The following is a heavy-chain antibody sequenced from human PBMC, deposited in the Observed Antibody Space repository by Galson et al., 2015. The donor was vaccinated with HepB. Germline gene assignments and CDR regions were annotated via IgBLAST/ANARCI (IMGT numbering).Heavy chain of an antibody. CDR1: GFTFSSYS. CDR2: ISSSSSYI. Sequence: SLRLSCAASGFTFSSYSMNWVRQAPGKGLEWVSSISSSSSYIYYADSVKGRFTISRDNAKNSLYLQMNSLRAEDTAVYYCARDSVKDDSSSWYMGRYYYGMDVWGQGTTVTVSS. D-gene: IGHD6-13*01. CDR3: ARDSVKDDSSSWYMGRYYYGMDV. V-gene: IGHV3-21*01. J-gene: IGHJ6*02.